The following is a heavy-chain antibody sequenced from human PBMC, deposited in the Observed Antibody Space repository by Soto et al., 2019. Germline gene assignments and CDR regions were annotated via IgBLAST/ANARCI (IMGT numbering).Heavy chain of an antibody. J-gene: IGHJ3*02. D-gene: IGHD5-12*01. CDR1: GFTFSNAW. CDR3: TTDVGYNDAFDI. CDR2: IKSKTDGGTT. V-gene: IGHV3-15*01. Sequence: GGSLRLSCAASGFTFSNAWMSWVRQAPGKGLEWVGRIKSKTDGGTTDYAAPVKGRFTISRDDSKNTLYLQMNSLKTEDTAVYYCTTDVGYNDAFDIWGQGTMVTVSS.